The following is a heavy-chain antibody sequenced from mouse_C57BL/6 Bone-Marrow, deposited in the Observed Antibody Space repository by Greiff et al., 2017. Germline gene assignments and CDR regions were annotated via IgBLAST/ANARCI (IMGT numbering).Heavy chain of an antibody. V-gene: IGHV5-4*01. CDR3: ADYYGGAY. J-gene: IGHJ3*01. D-gene: IGHD1-1*01. CDR2: ISDGGSYT. CDR1: GFTFSSYA. Sequence: EVQLVESGGGLVKPGGSLKLSCAASGFTFSSYAMSWVRQTPEKRLEWVATISDGGSYTYYPDNVKGRFTISRDNAMNNLYLQMSHLKSEDTAMYDCADYYGGAYWGQGTLVTVSA.